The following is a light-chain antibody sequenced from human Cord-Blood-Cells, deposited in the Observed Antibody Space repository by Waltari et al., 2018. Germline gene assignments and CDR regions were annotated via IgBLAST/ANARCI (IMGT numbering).Light chain of an antibody. CDR1: QGIINY. Sequence: DIQMTQSXSSXXASVGDGVTTTGRAGQGIINYLAWYQQKPGKVPKLLIYAASTLQSGVPSRFSGSGSGTDFTLTISSLQPEDVATYYCQKYNSAPRTFGQGTKVEIK. CDR3: QKYNSAPRT. CDR2: AAS. J-gene: IGKJ1*01. V-gene: IGKV1-27*01.